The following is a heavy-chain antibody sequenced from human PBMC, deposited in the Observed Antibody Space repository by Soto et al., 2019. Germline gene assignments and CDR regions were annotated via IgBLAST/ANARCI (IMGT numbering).Heavy chain of an antibody. D-gene: IGHD3-3*01. J-gene: IGHJ6*02. CDR2: IYYSGST. Sequence: SEILSLTCSVAGGSISSYYWSWIRQPPGKGLEWIGYIYYSGSTNYNPSLKSRVTISVDTSKNQFSLKLSSVTAADTAVYYCAREDPGITIFGVVTGSYGMDVWGQGTTVTVSS. CDR1: GGSISSYY. CDR3: AREDPGITIFGVVTGSYGMDV. V-gene: IGHV4-59*01.